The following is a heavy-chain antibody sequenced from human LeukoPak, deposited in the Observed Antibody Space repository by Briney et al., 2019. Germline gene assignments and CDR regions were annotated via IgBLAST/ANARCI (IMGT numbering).Heavy chain of an antibody. J-gene: IGHJ4*02. CDR1: GFTFGSYG. D-gene: IGHD2-8*01. V-gene: IGHV3-30*02. CDR3: AKDRGEYCTKGVCYPFDS. Sequence: PGGSLRLSCAASGFTFGSYGMHWVRQAPGKGLEWVTFIRYDGSSKYHADSVKGRFTISRDNSNNTLYLQMNTLRAEDTAVYYCAKDRGEYCTKGVCYPFDSWGQGTLVTVSS. CDR2: IRYDGSSK.